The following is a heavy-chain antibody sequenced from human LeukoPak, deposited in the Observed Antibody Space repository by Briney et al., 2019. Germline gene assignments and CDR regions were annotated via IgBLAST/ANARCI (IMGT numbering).Heavy chain of an antibody. D-gene: IGHD4-17*01. J-gene: IGHJ4*02. Sequence: ASVKVSCKASGYTFTRYDVNWVRQATGQGLEWMGWMNPNSGNTGYAQKFQGRVTMTRNTSISTAYMELSSLRSEDTAVYYCASYGDHEGDFDYWGQGTLVTVSS. CDR1: GYTFTRYD. CDR3: ASYGDHEGDFDY. CDR2: MNPNSGNT. V-gene: IGHV1-8*01.